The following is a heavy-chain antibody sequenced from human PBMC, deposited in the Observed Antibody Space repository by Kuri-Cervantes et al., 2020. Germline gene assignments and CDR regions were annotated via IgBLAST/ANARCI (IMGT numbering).Heavy chain of an antibody. V-gene: IGHV1-8*01. CDR1: GYTFTSYD. CDR2: MNPNSGNT. Sequence: ASVKVSCKASGYTFTSYDINWVRQATGQGLEWMGWMNPNSGNTGYAQKFQGRVTMTRNTSISTAYMELSSLRSEDTAVYYCARGAYYDFWSGYYSGYYYGMDVWGQGATVTVSS. CDR3: ARGAYYDFWSGYYSGYYYGMDV. J-gene: IGHJ6*02. D-gene: IGHD3-3*01.